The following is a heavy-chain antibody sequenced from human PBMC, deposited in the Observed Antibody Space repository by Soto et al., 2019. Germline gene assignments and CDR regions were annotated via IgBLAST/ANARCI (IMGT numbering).Heavy chain of an antibody. CDR3: ARDAEAPYYYGMDV. J-gene: IGHJ6*02. CDR1: GFTFSSYW. Sequence: VQLVESGGGLVQPGGSLRLSCAASGFTFSSYWMHWVRQAPGKGLVWVSRINSDGSSTSYADSVKGRFTISRDNAKNTLFLQMNSLRAEDTAVYYCARDAEAPYYYGMDVWGQGTTVTVSS. V-gene: IGHV3-74*01. CDR2: INSDGSST.